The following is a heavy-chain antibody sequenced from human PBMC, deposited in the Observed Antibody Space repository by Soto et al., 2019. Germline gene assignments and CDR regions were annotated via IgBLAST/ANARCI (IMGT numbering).Heavy chain of an antibody. CDR1: GFTFDDYA. Sequence: EVQLVESGGGLVQPGRSLRLSCAASGFTFDDYAMHWVRQAPGKGLEWVSAISGSGGSTYYADSVKGRFTISRDNSKNTLYLQMNSLRAEDTAVYYCAKGKAAAGLDWFDPWGQGTLVTVSS. CDR2: ISGSGGST. V-gene: IGHV3-23*04. CDR3: AKGKAAAGLDWFDP. J-gene: IGHJ5*02. D-gene: IGHD6-13*01.